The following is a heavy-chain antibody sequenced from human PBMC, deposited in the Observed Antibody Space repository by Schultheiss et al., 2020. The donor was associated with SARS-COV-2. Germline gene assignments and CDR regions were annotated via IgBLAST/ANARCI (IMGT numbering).Heavy chain of an antibody. J-gene: IGHJ6*02. CDR3: ARTSIAGRYGMDV. CDR1: GGTFSSYT. V-gene: IGHV1-69*02. Sequence: SVKVSCKASGGTFSSYTISWVRQAPGQGLEWMGRIIPILGIANYAQKFQGRVTITADKSTSTAYMELSRLRSDDTAVYYCARTSIAGRYGMDVWGQGTTVTVSS. D-gene: IGHD6-6*01. CDR2: IIPILGIA.